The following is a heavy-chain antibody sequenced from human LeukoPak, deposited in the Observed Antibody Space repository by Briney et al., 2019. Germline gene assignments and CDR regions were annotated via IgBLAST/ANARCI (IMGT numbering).Heavy chain of an antibody. CDR2: MNPNSGNT. CDR1: GYTFTSYD. J-gene: IGHJ4*02. V-gene: IGHV1-8*01. CDR3: ARAGLVRGVMATYYFDY. D-gene: IGHD3-10*01. Sequence: GASVKVSCKASGYTFTSYDINWVRQATGQGLEWMGWMNPNSGNTGYAQKFQGRVTMTRNTSISTAYMELSSLRSEDTAVYYCARAGLVRGVMATYYFDYWGQGTLVTVSS.